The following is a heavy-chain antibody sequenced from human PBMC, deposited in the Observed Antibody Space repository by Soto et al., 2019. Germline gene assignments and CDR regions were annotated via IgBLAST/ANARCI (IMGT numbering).Heavy chain of an antibody. CDR1: GYSFTSYW. CDR2: IDPSDSYT. D-gene: IGHD6-6*01. J-gene: IGHJ6*02. V-gene: IGHV5-10-1*01. Sequence: GESLKIACKGSGYSFTSYWISWVRQMTGKGLERMGRIDPSDSYTNYSPSFQGHVTISADKSIITAYLQWSSLKASDTAMYYCARLGYSSSSVDYYYYGMDVWGQGTTVTVSS. CDR3: ARLGYSSSSVDYYYYGMDV.